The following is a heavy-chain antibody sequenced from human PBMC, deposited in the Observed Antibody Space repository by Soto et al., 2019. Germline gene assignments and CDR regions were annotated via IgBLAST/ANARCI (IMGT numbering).Heavy chain of an antibody. D-gene: IGHD1-26*01. CDR2: INHSGST. J-gene: IGHJ6*02. CDR3: ARGGRGRRYFYYYYGMDV. CDR1: GGSFSGYY. V-gene: IGHV4-34*01. Sequence: QVQLQQWGAGLLKPSETLSLTCAVYGGSFSGYYWSWIREPPGKGLEWIGEINHSGSTNYNPSLKSRVTISVDTSKNQFSLQLSSVTAADTAVYYCARGGRGRRYFYYYYGMDVWGQGTTVTVSS.